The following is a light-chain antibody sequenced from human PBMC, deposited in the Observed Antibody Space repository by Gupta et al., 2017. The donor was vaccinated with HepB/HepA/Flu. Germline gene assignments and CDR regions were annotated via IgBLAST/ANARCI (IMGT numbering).Light chain of an antibody. CDR1: QSVSSY. J-gene: IGKJ4*01. CDR3: QQRSNWPPKLT. Sequence: EIVLTQSPATLPLSPGERATLSCRASQSVSSYLAWYQQKPGQAPRLLIYDASNRATGIPARFSGSGSGTDFTLTISSLEPEDFAVYYCQQRSNWPPKLTFGGGTKVEIK. V-gene: IGKV3-11*01. CDR2: DAS.